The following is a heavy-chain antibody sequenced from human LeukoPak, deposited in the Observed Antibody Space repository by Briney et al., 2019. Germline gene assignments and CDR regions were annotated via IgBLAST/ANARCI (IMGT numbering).Heavy chain of an antibody. V-gene: IGHV4-59*12. CDR2: IYYSGST. Sequence: SETLSLTCTVSGGSISSYYWSWIRQPPGKGLEWIGYIYYSGSTNYNPSLKSRVTISVDTSKNQFSLKLSSVTAADTAVYYCARGGYSYGTRWGQGTLVTVSS. CDR1: GGSISSYY. CDR3: ARGGYSYGTR. D-gene: IGHD5-18*01. J-gene: IGHJ4*02.